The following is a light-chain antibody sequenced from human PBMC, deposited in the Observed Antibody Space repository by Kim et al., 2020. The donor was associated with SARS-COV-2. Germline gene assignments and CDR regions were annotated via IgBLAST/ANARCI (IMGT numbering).Light chain of an antibody. Sequence: EVVLTQSPGTLSLSPGERATLSCRASQSLNSNYVTWYQQKRGLAPRLLMFGTSRRATGIPDRFSGSGSGTDFTLTISRLEPEDSAVYYCQQYGTSPWTFGRGTQVDI. CDR2: GTS. CDR1: QSLNSNY. V-gene: IGKV3-20*01. CDR3: QQYGTSPWT. J-gene: IGKJ1*01.